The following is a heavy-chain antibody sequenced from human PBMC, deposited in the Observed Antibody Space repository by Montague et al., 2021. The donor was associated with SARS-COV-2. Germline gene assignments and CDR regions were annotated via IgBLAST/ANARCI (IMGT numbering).Heavy chain of an antibody. CDR3: ARVGVGTMVRGVIPAYYYYGMDV. Sequence: SETLSLTCTVFGGSISSYYWSWIRQPPGKGLERIGRIYTSGSTNYNPSLKSRVTISVDTSKNQFSLRLSSVTAADTAVYYCARVGVGTMVRGVIPAYYYYGMDVGGQGTTVTVSS. CDR2: IYTSGST. CDR1: GGSISSYY. J-gene: IGHJ6*02. D-gene: IGHD3-10*01. V-gene: IGHV4-4*08.